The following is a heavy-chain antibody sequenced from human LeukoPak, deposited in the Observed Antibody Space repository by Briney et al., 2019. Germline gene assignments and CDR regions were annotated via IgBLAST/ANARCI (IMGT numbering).Heavy chain of an antibody. V-gene: IGHV3-30*18. Sequence: GGSLRLSCAASGFTFSRYAMHWVRRAPGKGLGWVAVIANDGRDKHSTDSVKGRFTITRDNAKNTVYLQMNSLRVEDTAVYYCAEDQQIVSAKYYFDSWGQGILVTVSS. CDR2: IANDGRDK. CDR3: AEDQQIVSAKYYFDS. D-gene: IGHD1/OR15-1a*01. J-gene: IGHJ4*02. CDR1: GFTFSRYA.